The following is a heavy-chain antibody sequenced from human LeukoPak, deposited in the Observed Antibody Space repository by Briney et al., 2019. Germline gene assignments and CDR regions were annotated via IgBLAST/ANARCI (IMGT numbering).Heavy chain of an antibody. J-gene: IGHJ4*02. CDR3: ARRYTVSPGERFDY. Sequence: SETLSLTCTVSGGSISNYYWTWIRQPPGKGLEWIGYIYSSGNTNYNPSLNSRVTISLDTSKNQFSLMLRSLTAADTAVYYCARRYTVSPGERFDYWGQGTLVTVSS. D-gene: IGHD2-2*02. CDR2: IYSSGNT. CDR1: GGSISNYY. V-gene: IGHV4-59*08.